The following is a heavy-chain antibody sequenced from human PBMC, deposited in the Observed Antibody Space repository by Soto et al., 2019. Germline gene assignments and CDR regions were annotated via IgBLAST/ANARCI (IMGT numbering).Heavy chain of an antibody. CDR3: AKDRSNWLDL. D-gene: IGHD3-10*01. Sequence: GGSLRLSCVASGFTFSDYGIHWVRQAPGKGLEWVTLISIDGSNQHYADSVKGRFTISRDNSRNTVYLQMTSLTAEDTAVYYCAKDRSNWLDLWGQGTQVTVSS. CDR2: ISIDGSNQ. V-gene: IGHV3-30*18. CDR1: GFTFSDYG. J-gene: IGHJ5*02.